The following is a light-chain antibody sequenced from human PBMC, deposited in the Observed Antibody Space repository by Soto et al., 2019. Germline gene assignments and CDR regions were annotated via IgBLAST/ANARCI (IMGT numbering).Light chain of an antibody. V-gene: IGKV1-39*01. CDR3: HQTYSTPQT. J-gene: IGKJ1*01. CDR1: QTVTDY. Sequence: DIQMTQSPSSLSASVGDRVTITCRAGQTVTDYLNWYQHKPGKAPKLLIYSASTLQSGVPSRFSGSGSGPDFTLTITSLQPEDFGTYYCHQTYSTPQTFGQGTRVEIK. CDR2: SAS.